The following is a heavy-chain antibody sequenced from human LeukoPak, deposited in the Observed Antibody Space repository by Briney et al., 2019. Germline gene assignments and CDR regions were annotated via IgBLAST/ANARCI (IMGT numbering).Heavy chain of an antibody. Sequence: KPSETLSLTCTVSGGSIRSTSYYWGWIRQPPGKGLEWIGSIYYSGSTYYNPSLKSRATISVDTSKNQFSLKLSSVTAADTAVYYCARTPYYGDRRYYYYYMDVWGKGTTVTVSS. V-gene: IGHV4-39*07. CDR3: ARTPYYGDRRYYYYYMDV. J-gene: IGHJ6*03. CDR2: IYYSGST. D-gene: IGHD4-17*01. CDR1: GGSIRSTSYY.